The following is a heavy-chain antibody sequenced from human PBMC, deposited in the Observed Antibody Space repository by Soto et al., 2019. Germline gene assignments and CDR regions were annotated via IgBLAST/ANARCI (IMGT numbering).Heavy chain of an antibody. CDR2: IISKSDGGTI. D-gene: IGHD1-26*01. J-gene: IGHJ4*02. Sequence: GGSLRLPCTASGITFSNAWMDWVRQAPGKGLEWLGRIISKSDGGTIDYAAPVKGRFTISRDDSKNTLYLQTNSLKTEDTAVYYCATDLRWEPQSDDWGQGILVTGSS. CDR3: ATDLRWEPQSDD. V-gene: IGHV3-15*01. CDR1: GITFSNAW.